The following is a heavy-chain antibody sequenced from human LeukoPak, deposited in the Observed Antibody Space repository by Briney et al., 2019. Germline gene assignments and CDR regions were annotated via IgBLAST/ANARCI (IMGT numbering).Heavy chain of an antibody. V-gene: IGHV4-39*01. J-gene: IGHJ4*02. CDR2: IYYSGST. D-gene: IGHD1-26*01. CDR1: GGSISSSSYY. CDR3: ARHVPIGGSYTVDY. Sequence: SETLSLTCTVSGGSISSSSYYWGWIRQPPGKGLEWIGSIYYSGSTYYNPSLKSRATISVDTSKNQFSLKLSSVTAADTAVYYCARHVPIGGSYTVDYWGQGTLVTVSS.